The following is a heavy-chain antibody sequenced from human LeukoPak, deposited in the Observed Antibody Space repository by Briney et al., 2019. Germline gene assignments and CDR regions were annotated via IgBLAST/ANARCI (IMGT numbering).Heavy chain of an antibody. J-gene: IGHJ5*02. Sequence: SVKVSCKASGYTFTSYDINWVRQATGQGLEWMGGIIPIFGTANYAQKFQGSVTITADESTSTAYMELSSLRSEDTAVYYCATKISGSYYKSWGQGTLITVSS. V-gene: IGHV1-69*13. CDR1: GYTFTSYD. CDR3: ATKISGSYYKS. CDR2: IIPIFGTA. D-gene: IGHD1-26*01.